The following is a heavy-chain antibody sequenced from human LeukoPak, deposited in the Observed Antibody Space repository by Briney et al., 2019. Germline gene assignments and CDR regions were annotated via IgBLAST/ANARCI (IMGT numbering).Heavy chain of an antibody. Sequence: GGSLRLSCAASGFTFSSYWMSWVRQAPGKGLEWVANIKQDGCEKYYVDSVKGRFTISRDNAKNSLYLQMNSLRAEDTAVYYCARTYCSSTSCHPYYYYMDVWGKGTTVTVSS. D-gene: IGHD2-2*01. J-gene: IGHJ6*03. CDR3: ARTYCSSTSCHPYYYYMDV. V-gene: IGHV3-7*01. CDR2: IKQDGCEK. CDR1: GFTFSSYW.